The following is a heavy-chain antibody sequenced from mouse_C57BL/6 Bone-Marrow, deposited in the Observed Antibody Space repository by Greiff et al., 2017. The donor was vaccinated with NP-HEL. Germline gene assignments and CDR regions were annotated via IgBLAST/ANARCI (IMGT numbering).Heavy chain of an antibody. Sequence: VQLQQSGTVLARPGASVKMSCKTSGYTFTSYWMHWVKQRPGQGLEWIGAIYPGNSDTSYNQKFKGKANLTAVTSASTAYMELSSLTNEDSAVYYCTRGGDYGSSYDYWGQGTTLTVSS. V-gene: IGHV1-5*01. CDR1: GYTFTSYW. CDR3: TRGGDYGSSYDY. CDR2: IYPGNSDT. D-gene: IGHD1-1*01. J-gene: IGHJ2*01.